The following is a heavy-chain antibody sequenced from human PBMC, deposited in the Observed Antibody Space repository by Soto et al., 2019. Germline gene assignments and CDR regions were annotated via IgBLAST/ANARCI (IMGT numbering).Heavy chain of an antibody. D-gene: IGHD1-1*01. CDR3: ARDPLRYPTYFPY. J-gene: IGHJ4*02. Sequence: QVQLQESGPGLVRPSQTLSLTCTVSGGSISSGGYYWSWVRQHPGKGLEWIGYIYHSGTTYYNPSLKSRVIISVDTSTNQSSLKLSSVTAADTAVYYCARDPLRYPTYFPYWGRGTLVTLSS. V-gene: IGHV4-31*03. CDR1: GGSISSGGYY. CDR2: IYHSGTT.